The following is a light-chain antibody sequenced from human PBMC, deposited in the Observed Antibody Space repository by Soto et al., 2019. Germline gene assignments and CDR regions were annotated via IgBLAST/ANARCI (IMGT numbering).Light chain of an antibody. CDR3: QQTYTAPFT. CDR1: QNIYTN. V-gene: IGKV1-39*01. J-gene: IGKJ3*01. CDR2: GAA. Sequence: ILMTQSPYSLSASVGDRLTTSCRASQNIYTNLDWYRQKPGQAPRLLISGAATWATGVPVRIRGSGSRTEFTLTINTLQSEDFAIYYCQQTYTAPFTFGPGTKVDI.